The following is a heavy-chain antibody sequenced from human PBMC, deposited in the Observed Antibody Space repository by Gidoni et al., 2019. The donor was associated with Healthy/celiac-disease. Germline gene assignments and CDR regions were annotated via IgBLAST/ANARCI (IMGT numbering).Heavy chain of an antibody. J-gene: IGHJ6*02. CDR1: GFTFSSSS. CDR2: ISSSSSYI. Sequence: EVQLVESGGGLVTPGGSLRLSGAASGFTFSSSSMNWVRQASGKGLVWVSSISSSSSYIYYADSVKGRFTISRDNAKNSLYLQMNSLRAEDTAVYYCARDGRITMVRGPQEMDVWGQGTTVTVSS. CDR3: ARDGRITMVRGPQEMDV. D-gene: IGHD3-10*01. V-gene: IGHV3-21*01.